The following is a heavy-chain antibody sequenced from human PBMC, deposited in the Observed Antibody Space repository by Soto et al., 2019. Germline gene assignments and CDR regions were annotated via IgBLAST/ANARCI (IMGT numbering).Heavy chain of an antibody. CDR1: GGSISSYY. Sequence: QVQLQESGPGLVKPSETLSLTCTVSGGSISSYYWSWVRQPPGKGLEWIGYIYYSGSTDYNPSLKSRVTISVDSSNYQFSLKLRSVAAADTSVYYCARRYVRAFDIWCQGTMVTVSS. D-gene: IGHD3-10*02. CDR2: IYYSGST. J-gene: IGHJ3*02. CDR3: ARRYVRAFDI. V-gene: IGHV4-59*08.